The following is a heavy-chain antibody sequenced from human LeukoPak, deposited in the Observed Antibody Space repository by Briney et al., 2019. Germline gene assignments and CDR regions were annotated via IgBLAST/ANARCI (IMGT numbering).Heavy chain of an antibody. J-gene: IGHJ6*02. Sequence: GGSLRLSCAASGFIFSDYYMSWLRQAPGKGLEWVSYISSSGSTTYYADSVKGRFTIYRDNAKNSLYLQMNSVRAEDTAVYYCARDPHYYYYGLDVWGQGTTVTVSS. V-gene: IGHV3-11*01. CDR1: GFIFSDYY. CDR3: ARDPHYYYYGLDV. CDR2: ISSSGSTT.